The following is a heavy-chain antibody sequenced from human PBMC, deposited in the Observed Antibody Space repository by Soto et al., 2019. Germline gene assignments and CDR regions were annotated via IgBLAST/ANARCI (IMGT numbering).Heavy chain of an antibody. CDR3: ARPKGPRHYYYGMDV. CDR1: GYSFTTYW. J-gene: IGHJ6*02. V-gene: IGHV5-51*01. Sequence: PGESLKISCKGSGYSFTTYWIGWVRQMPGKGLEWMGIIYPGDSDTRYSPSFQGQVTISADKSISTAYLQWSSLQASDTAMYYFARPKGPRHYYYGMDVWGQGTTVTVSS. CDR2: IYPGDSDT.